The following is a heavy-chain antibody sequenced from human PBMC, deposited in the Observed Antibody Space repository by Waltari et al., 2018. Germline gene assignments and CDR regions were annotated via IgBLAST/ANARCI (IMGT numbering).Heavy chain of an antibody. Sequence: QLQLQESGPGLVKPSENLSLACTVSGGSISSGSYYWGWIRQPPGKVLEGIWTFYYSGSTYSNPSLKCRLTISVDTSKSQFSLNLSSVTAADTAVYYCSSYNWNYAWFDPWGQGTLVTVSS. CDR3: SSYNWNYAWFDP. CDR1: GGSISSGSYY. V-gene: IGHV4-39*07. J-gene: IGHJ5*02. D-gene: IGHD1-7*01. CDR2: FYYSGST.